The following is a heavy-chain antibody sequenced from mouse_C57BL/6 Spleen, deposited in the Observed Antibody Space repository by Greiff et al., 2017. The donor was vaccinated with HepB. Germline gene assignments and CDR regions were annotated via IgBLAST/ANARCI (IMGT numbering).Heavy chain of an antibody. V-gene: IGHV1-76*01. J-gene: IGHJ2*01. D-gene: IGHD2-3*01. CDR2: IYPGSGNT. Sequence: QVQLQQSGAELVRPGASVKLSCKASGYTFTDYYINWVKQRPGQGLEWIARIYPGSGNTYYNEKFKGKATLTAEKSSSTAYMQLSSLTSEDSAVYFCACGYYDYWGQGTTLTVSS. CDR1: GYTFTDYY. CDR3: ACGYYDY.